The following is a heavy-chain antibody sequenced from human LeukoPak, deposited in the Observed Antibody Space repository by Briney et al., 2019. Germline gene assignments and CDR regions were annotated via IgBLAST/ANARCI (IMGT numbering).Heavy chain of an antibody. CDR3: ARTEYSSGWYYFDY. CDR1: GGSISSYY. Sequence: KPSETLSLTCTVSGGSISSYYWSWIRQPPGKGLEWIGYIYYSGSTNYNPSLESRVTISVDTSKNQFSLKLSSVTAADTAVYYCARTEYSSGWYYFDYWGRGTLVTVSS. CDR2: IYYSGST. D-gene: IGHD6-19*01. V-gene: IGHV4-59*01. J-gene: IGHJ4*02.